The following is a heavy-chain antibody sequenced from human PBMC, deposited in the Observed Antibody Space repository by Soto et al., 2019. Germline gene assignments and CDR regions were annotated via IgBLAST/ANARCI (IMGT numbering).Heavy chain of an antibody. CDR2: IYHSGST. Sequence: PSETLSLTCAVSGYSISSGYYWGWIRQPPGKGLEWIGSIYHSGSTYYNPSLKSRVTISVDTSKNQFSLKLSSVTAADTAVYYCARDEDIVVVVAATRGAFDYWGQGTLVTVSS. CDR3: ARDEDIVVVVAATRGAFDY. CDR1: GYSISSGYY. D-gene: IGHD2-15*01. V-gene: IGHV4-38-2*02. J-gene: IGHJ4*02.